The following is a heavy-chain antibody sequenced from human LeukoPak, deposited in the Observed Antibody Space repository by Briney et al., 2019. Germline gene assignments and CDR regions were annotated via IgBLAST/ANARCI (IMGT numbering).Heavy chain of an antibody. CDR1: GGSISSGSYY. J-gene: IGHJ6*03. Sequence: SETLSLTCTVSGGSISSGSYYWSWIRQPAGKGLEWIGRIYTSGSTNYNPSLKSRVTISVDPSKNQFSRELSSVAAADTAVYYCARELRFGEREYYYYYMDVWGKGTTLTVSS. CDR3: ARELRFGEREYYYYYMDV. D-gene: IGHD3-10*01. CDR2: IYTSGST. V-gene: IGHV4-61*02.